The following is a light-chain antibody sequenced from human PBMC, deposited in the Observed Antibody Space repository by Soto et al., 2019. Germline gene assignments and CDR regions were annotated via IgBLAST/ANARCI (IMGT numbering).Light chain of an antibody. CDR3: QQYYNSPMWT. CDR1: QSVSSN. Sequence: EIVMTQSPATLSVSPGEEATLSCRASQSVSSNLAWYQQKPGQAPRLLIYRASIRATGIPARFSGSGSGIDFTLTISSLQSEDFAIYYCQQYYNSPMWTFGQGTKVDI. J-gene: IGKJ1*01. V-gene: IGKV3-15*01. CDR2: RAS.